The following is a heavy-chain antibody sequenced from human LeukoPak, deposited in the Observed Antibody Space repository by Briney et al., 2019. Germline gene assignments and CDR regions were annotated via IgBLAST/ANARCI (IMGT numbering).Heavy chain of an antibody. CDR3: ARGYCSSTRCARFDP. D-gene: IGHD2-2*01. Sequence: GGSLRLSCAASGFAFSTYGMNWVRQAPGKGLEWVSSISSSSSYIFYADSVKGRFTISRDNAKNSLYLQMNSLRAEDTAVYYCARGYCSSTRCARFDPWGQGTLVTVSS. V-gene: IGHV3-21*01. CDR1: GFAFSTYG. CDR2: ISSSSSYI. J-gene: IGHJ5*02.